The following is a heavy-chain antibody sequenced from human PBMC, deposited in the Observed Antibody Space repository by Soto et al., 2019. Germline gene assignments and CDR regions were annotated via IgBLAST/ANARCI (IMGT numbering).Heavy chain of an antibody. Sequence: QVQLVQSGAEVKKPGSSVKVSCKASGGTFSSYAISWVRQAPGQGLEWMGGIIPIFGTANYAQKFQGSVTITADKSTSTTYMEQSSLRSEDTAVYYCARAVDIVVVTDYYFDYWGQGTLVTVSS. CDR2: IIPIFGTA. J-gene: IGHJ4*02. V-gene: IGHV1-69*06. CDR1: GGTFSSYA. D-gene: IGHD2-2*01. CDR3: ARAVDIVVVTDYYFDY.